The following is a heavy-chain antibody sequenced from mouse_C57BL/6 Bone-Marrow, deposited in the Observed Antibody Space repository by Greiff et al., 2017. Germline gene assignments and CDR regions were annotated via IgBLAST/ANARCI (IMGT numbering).Heavy chain of an antibody. CDR1: GYTFTSYW. Sequence: VQLQQPGTELVKPGASGYTFTSYWMHWVKQRPGQGLEWIGNINPSNGGTNYNEKFKSKATLTVDKSSSTAYMQLSSLTSEDSAVYYCARKGSSSLDYWGQGTTLTVSS. CDR3: ARKGSSSLDY. V-gene: IGHV1-53*01. J-gene: IGHJ2*01. D-gene: IGHD1-1*01. CDR2: INPSNGGT.